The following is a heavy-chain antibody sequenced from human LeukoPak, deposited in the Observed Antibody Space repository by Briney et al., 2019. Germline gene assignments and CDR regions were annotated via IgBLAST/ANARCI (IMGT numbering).Heavy chain of an antibody. V-gene: IGHV3-48*04. CDR1: GFVFSDYS. J-gene: IGHJ4*02. CDR2: IRGSGSGSGSGM. D-gene: IGHD7-27*01. Sequence: PGGSLRLSCAASGFVFSDYSMNWVRQAPGKGLEWVSNIRGSGSGSGSGMYYADSVKGRFTISRDSAKNSLYLQMSSLRAEDTAFYYCARDNNWGFDFWGQGALVNVSS. CDR3: ARDNNWGFDF.